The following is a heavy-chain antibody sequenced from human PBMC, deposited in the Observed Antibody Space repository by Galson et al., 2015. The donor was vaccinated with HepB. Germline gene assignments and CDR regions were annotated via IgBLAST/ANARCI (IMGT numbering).Heavy chain of an antibody. V-gene: IGHV3-23*01. CDR3: AKDVKKQQEVPDASDI. J-gene: IGHJ3*02. CDR2: ISGRSDFT. D-gene: IGHD6-13*01. CDR1: GFTFSIYG. Sequence: SLRLSCAASGFTFSIYGMTWVRQAPGKGLDWVSAISGRSDFTSYADSVKGRFTMSRDNSKNTLYLYMNSLRVEDTAIYYCAKDVKKQQEVPDASDIWGQGTMVTVSS.